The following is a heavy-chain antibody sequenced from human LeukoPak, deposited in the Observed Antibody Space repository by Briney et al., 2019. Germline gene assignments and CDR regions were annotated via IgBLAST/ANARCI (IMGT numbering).Heavy chain of an antibody. CDR3: ARDPATSYYFDY. CDR2: INPNSRGT. J-gene: IGHJ4*02. Sequence: ASVKVSCKASGYTFTGYYIHWVRQAPGQGLEWMGWINPNSRGTNYAHKFQGRVTMTRDTSINTAYMELTRLTSDDTAVYSCARDPATSYYFDYWGQGTLVTVSS. CDR1: GYTFTGYY. D-gene: IGHD6-6*01. V-gene: IGHV1-2*07.